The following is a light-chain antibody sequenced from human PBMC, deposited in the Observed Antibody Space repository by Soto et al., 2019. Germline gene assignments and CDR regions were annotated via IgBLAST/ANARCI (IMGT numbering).Light chain of an antibody. CDR1: QSVGNN. V-gene: IGKV3-15*01. CDR3: QQYNNWPPWT. CDR2: AAS. J-gene: IGKJ1*01. Sequence: EIVMTQSPATLSVSPGERVTLSCRASQSVGNNLAWYQQKLRQGPRLLIYAASDRATGIPVRFTGSGSGTEFTLTISSLQSEDFAVYYCQQYNNWPPWTFGRGTKVEI.